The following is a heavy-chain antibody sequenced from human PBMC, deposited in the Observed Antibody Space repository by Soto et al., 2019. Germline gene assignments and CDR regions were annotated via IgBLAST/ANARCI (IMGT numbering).Heavy chain of an antibody. CDR1: GYSISSHA. CDR2: IIPVFGTP. V-gene: IGHV1-69*06. CDR3: ARGGALSTSWYWGDGLDS. J-gene: IGHJ4*02. Sequence: QVQLEQSGSEEQKSGSSVKISCKASGYSISSHAITWVRQAPGQGLEWMGGIIPVFGTPTYAQKFQGRLTISADKSTNTSSLELRSLRSEDTAVYYCARGGALSTSWYWGDGLDSWGQGTQVTVSS. D-gene: IGHD6-13*01.